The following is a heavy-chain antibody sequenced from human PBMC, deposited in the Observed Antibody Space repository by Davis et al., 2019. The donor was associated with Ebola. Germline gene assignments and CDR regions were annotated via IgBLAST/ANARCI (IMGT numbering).Heavy chain of an antibody. CDR2: INHSGST. V-gene: IGHV4-34*01. J-gene: IGHJ6*02. CDR1: GGSFSGYY. CDR3: ARARGRIVVVPAAMDYYYGMDV. D-gene: IGHD2-2*01. Sequence: PSETLSLTCAVYGGSFSGYYWSWIRQPPGKGLEWIGEINHSGSTNYNPSLKSRVIISVDTSKNQFSLKLSSVTAADTAVYYCARARGRIVVVPAAMDYYYGMDVWGQGTTVTVSS.